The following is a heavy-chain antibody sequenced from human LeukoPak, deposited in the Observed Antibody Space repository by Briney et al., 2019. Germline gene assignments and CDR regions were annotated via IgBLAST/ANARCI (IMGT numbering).Heavy chain of an antibody. CDR3: ARSLEYSSHDLDY. Sequence: GASVKISCKASGYTFTSYDINWVRQATGQGLEWMGWMNPNSGNTGYAQKFQGRVTITRNTSISTAYMELSSLRSEDTAVYYCARSLEYSSHDLDYWGQGTLVTVSS. V-gene: IGHV1-8*03. CDR1: GYTFTSYD. CDR2: MNPNSGNT. J-gene: IGHJ4*02. D-gene: IGHD6-6*01.